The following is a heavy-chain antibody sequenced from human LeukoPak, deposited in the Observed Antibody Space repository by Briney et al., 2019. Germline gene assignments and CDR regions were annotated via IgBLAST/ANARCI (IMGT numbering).Heavy chain of an antibody. J-gene: IGHJ1*01. CDR2: ISYDGSNT. CDR3: TRTYYSGNTVTEYFYY. D-gene: IGHD4-23*01. V-gene: IGHV3-30*03. CDR1: GFTFNTYS. Sequence: PGGSLRLSCEASGFTFNTYSMNWARQAPGKGLEWVAVISYDGSNTYYADSVKGRFTISRDDSKNTLYLQMNSLSAEDTAVYYCTRTYYSGNTVTEYFYYWGQGTLVTVSS.